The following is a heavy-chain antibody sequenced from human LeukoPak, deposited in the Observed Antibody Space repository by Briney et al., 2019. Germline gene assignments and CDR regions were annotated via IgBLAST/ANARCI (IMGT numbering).Heavy chain of an antibody. D-gene: IGHD3-10*01. CDR2: MSPNSGDT. CDR3: ARVGLRGSGTHHDWFDS. Sequence: GASMKVSCKASGYTFTSSDINWVRQATGEGLEWMGWMSPNSGDTGYARKFQGRVTMTRDTSINTAYMELSSLRSEDTAVYYCARVGLRGSGTHHDWFDSWGQGTLITVSS. V-gene: IGHV1-8*01. J-gene: IGHJ5*01. CDR1: GYTFTSSD.